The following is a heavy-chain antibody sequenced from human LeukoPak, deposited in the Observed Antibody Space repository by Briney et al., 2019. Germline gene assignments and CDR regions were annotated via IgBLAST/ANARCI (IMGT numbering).Heavy chain of an antibody. V-gene: IGHV3-11*01. CDR1: GFSFSDHY. D-gene: IGHD1-7*01. CDR2: IISSARDT. J-gene: IGHJ4*02. Sequence: TGGSLTLSCAASGFSFSDHYMVWIRQAPGQGLEWVSYIISSARDTFYAYSVKGRFTIYRANAKNSLYLQMNSLRAEDTAVYYRAREELRAFGSSDFWGQGTLVTVSS. CDR3: AREELRAFGSSDF.